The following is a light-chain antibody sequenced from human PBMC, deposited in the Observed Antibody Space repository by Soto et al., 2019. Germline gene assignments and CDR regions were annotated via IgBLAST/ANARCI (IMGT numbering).Light chain of an antibody. J-gene: IGLJ1*01. CDR2: DVS. CDR1: SSDFGGYNS. CDR3: SSYTSSSTYV. V-gene: IGLV2-14*01. Sequence: QSVLTQPASVSGSPGQSITISCTGTSSDFGGYNSVSWYQQHPGKAPKLMIYDVSNRPSGVSNRFSGSKSGNTASLTISGLQAEDEADYYCSSYTSSSTYVFGTGTQLTVL.